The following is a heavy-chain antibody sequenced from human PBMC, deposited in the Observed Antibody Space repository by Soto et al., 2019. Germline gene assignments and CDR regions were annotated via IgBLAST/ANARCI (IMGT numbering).Heavy chain of an antibody. Sequence: QVHLQESGPGLVMSSQTPSLTCTVAGTTISRNGAYWSWIRQYPGKGLEWIGYIHYSGSTYYNPSLKSRVTISIDTSKNQFSLKLSSVSAADTAVYYCARDSSSSRWFIWGQGTLVTVSS. V-gene: IGHV4-31*03. CDR2: IHYSGST. CDR1: GTTISRNGAY. J-gene: IGHJ4*02. D-gene: IGHD3-22*01. CDR3: ARDSSSSRWFI.